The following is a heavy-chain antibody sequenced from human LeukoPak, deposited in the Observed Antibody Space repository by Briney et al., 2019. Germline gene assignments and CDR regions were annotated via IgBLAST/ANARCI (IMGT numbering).Heavy chain of an antibody. CDR3: ARVPRPCGSSTSCQGAFDV. D-gene: IGHD2-2*01. CDR2: IRGNGGSA. CDR1: GFSFSYYA. V-gene: IGHV3-64*02. J-gene: IGHJ3*01. Sequence: GGPLRLSCAASGFSFSYYAMNWVRQAPGKGLEHVSTIRGNGGSAYYGDSVKGRFTISRDNSKNTVFLQMGSLRADDMAVYFCARVPRPCGSSTSCQGAFDVWGQGTMVTVSS.